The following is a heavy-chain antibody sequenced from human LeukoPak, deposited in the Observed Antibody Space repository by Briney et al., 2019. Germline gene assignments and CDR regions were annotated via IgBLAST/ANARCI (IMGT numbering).Heavy chain of an antibody. CDR2: IKQDGSEK. J-gene: IGHJ4*02. CDR1: GFTFSSYW. D-gene: IGHD3-10*01. Sequence: GGSLRLSCAASGFTFSSYWMSWVRQAPGKGLEWVANIKQDGSEKYYVDSVKGRFTISRDNAKNSLYLQMNSLRAEDTAVYYCARGGVLWFGELLLSFGPLAPNFDYWGQGTLVTVSS. CDR3: ARGGVLWFGELLLSFGPLAPNFDY. V-gene: IGHV3-7*01.